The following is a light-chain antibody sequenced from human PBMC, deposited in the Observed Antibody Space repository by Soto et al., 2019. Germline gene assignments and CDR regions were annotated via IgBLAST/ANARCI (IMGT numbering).Light chain of an antibody. CDR1: SSDVGGYNY. CDR2: EVS. J-gene: IGLJ1*01. V-gene: IGLV2-14*01. CDR3: SSYTRQYIPSYV. Sequence: QSALTQPASVSGSPGQSITLSCTGTSSDVGGYNYVSWYQQYPGKAPKLMIYEVSNRPSGISHRFSGSKSGNTASLTISGLRAEDEADYYCSSYTRQYIPSYVFGAGTKVTVL.